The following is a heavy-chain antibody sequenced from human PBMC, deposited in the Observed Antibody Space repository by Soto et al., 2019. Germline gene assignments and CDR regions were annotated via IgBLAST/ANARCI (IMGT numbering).Heavy chain of an antibody. D-gene: IGHD3-3*01. CDR2: ISGSGGST. CDR3: AKLEIEIGFYPNWFDP. Sequence: PGGSLRLSCAASGFTFSSYAMSWVRQAPGKGLEWVSAISGSGGSTYYADSVKGRFTISRDNSKNSLYLQMNSLRAEDTAVYYCAKLEIEIGFYPNWFDPWGQGTLVTVSS. CDR1: GFTFSSYA. V-gene: IGHV3-23*01. J-gene: IGHJ5*02.